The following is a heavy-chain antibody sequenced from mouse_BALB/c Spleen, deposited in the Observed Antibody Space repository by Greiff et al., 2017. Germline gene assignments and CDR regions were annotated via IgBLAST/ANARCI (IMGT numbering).Heavy chain of an antibody. CDR3: ARDLSYYGNPYAMDY. J-gene: IGHJ4*01. CDR2: IWGDGST. Sequence: VKLMESGPGLVAPSQSLSITCTVSGFSLTGYGVNWVRQPPGKGLEWLGMIWGDGSTDYNSALKSRLSISKDNSKSQVFLKMNSLQTDDTARYYCARDLSYYGNPYAMDYWGQGTSVTVSS. D-gene: IGHD2-10*01. CDR1: GFSLTGYG. V-gene: IGHV2-6-7*01.